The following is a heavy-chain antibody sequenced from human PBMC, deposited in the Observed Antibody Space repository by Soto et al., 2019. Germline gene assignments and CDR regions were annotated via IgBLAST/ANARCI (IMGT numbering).Heavy chain of an antibody. Sequence: QVRLQESGPGLVKPSETLSLTCTVSGGSISSYYWSWIRQPPGKRLEWIGYIYYSGSTNYHPSLKSRVTISVDTSKSQFSLKLSSVTAADTAVYYCARENVVATEYYFDYWGQGTLVTVSS. J-gene: IGHJ4*02. D-gene: IGHD5-12*01. CDR3: ARENVVATEYYFDY. CDR1: GGSISSYY. CDR2: IYYSGST. V-gene: IGHV4-59*01.